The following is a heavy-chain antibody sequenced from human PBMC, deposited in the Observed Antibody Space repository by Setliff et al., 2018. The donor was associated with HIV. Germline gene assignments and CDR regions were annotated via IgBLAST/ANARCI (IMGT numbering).Heavy chain of an antibody. J-gene: IGHJ4*02. CDR1: RYTLTELS. D-gene: IGHD3-22*01. Sequence: GASVKVSCKVSRYTLTELSMHWVRQAPGKGLEWMGSFDPEHRKTLYAQKFQGRVTMTQDTSTDTAYMELSSLRSDDTSVYYCARGMDYYDTSGYYQYYFDYWGQGTLVTVSS. CDR2: FDPEHRKT. CDR3: ARGMDYYDTSGYYQYYFDY. V-gene: IGHV1-24*01.